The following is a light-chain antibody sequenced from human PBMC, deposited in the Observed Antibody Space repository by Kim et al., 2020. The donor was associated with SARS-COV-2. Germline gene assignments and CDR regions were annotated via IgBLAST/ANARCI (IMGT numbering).Light chain of an antibody. J-gene: IGLJ2*01. CDR1: NSNIGNNY. CDR2: DNN. CDR3: GTWDSSVSAGRV. V-gene: IGLV1-51*01. Sequence: QSVLTQPPSVSAAPGQKVTISCSGSNSNIGNNYVSWYQQLPGTAPKLLIYDNNKRPSGIPDRFSGSKSGTSATLGITGLQTGDEADYYCGTWDSSVSAGRVFGGGTQLTVL.